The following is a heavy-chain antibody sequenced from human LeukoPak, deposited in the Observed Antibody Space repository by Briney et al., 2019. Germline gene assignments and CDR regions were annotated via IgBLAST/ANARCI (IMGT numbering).Heavy chain of an antibody. J-gene: IGHJ4*02. CDR2: MNPNRGNT. Sequence: ASVKVSCKASGYTFTSYDINWVRQATGQGLEWMGWMNPNRGNTGYAQKFQGRVTITRNTSICTAYMELSSLRSEDTAVYYCARGVGDFRYDLWSGYYTPYYFDYWGQGTLVTVSS. CDR1: GYTFTSYD. CDR3: ARGVGDFRYDLWSGYYTPYYFDY. D-gene: IGHD3-3*01. V-gene: IGHV1-8*03.